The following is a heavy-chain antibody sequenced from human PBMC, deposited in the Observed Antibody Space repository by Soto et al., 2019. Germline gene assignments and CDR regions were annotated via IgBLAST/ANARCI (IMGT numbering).Heavy chain of an antibody. D-gene: IGHD2-2*01. V-gene: IGHV4-59*01. J-gene: IGHJ5*02. CDR3: ARGPSSSLVMPWFDP. CDR2: IYHNGVI. CDR1: GGSITSSY. Sequence: SETLSLTCTVSGGSITSSYWSWIRRPPGKGLEWIAYIYHNGVINYNPSPESRVSITIDTSKTQFSLKLTSVTAADTAIYYCARGPSSSLVMPWFDPWGAGTLVTVSS.